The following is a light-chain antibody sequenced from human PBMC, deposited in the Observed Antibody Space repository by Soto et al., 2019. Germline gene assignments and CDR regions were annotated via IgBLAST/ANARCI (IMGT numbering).Light chain of an antibody. V-gene: IGKV3-20*01. CDR3: QQYGSSSYT. J-gene: IGKJ2*01. Sequence: EIVLTQSPGTLSLSPGERATLSCRASQSVSSTYLAWYQQNPGQAPRLLIYGASSRATGIPDRFSGSGSGTDFNLTISRLEPEDFAVYFCQQYGSSSYTFGQGTKLEIK. CDR1: QSVSSTY. CDR2: GAS.